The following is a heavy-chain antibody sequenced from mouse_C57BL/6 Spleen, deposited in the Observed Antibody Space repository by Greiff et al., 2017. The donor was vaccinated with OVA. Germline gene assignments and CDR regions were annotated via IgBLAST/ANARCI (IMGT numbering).Heavy chain of an antibody. CDR1: GYTFTSYW. CDR2: IDPSASYT. V-gene: IGHV1-59*01. Sequence: QVQLQQPGAELVRPGTSVKLSCKASGYTFTSYWMHWVKQRPGQGLEWIGVIDPSASYTNYNQKFKGKATLTVDTSSSTAYMQLSSLTSEDSAVYYCARGAYYGNYFDYWGQGTTLTVSS. J-gene: IGHJ2*01. D-gene: IGHD2-10*01. CDR3: ARGAYYGNYFDY.